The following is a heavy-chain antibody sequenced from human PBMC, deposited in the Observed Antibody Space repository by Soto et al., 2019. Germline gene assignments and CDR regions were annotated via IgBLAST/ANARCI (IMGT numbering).Heavy chain of an antibody. CDR1: GGSISSYY. J-gene: IGHJ5*02. V-gene: IGHV4-59*01. CDR2: IYYSGST. D-gene: IGHD6-13*01. CDR3: ARGWREQQLPQAYWFDP. Sequence: PSETLSLTCTVSGGSISSYYWSWIRQPPGKGLEWIGYIYYSGSTNYNPSLKSRVTISVDTSKNQFSLKLSSVTAADTAVYYCARGWREQQLPQAYWFDPWGQGTLVTVSS.